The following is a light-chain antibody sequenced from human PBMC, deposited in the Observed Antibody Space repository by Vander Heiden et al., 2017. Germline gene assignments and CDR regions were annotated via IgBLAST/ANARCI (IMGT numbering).Light chain of an antibody. CDR3: ATWDDSLSGYV. CDR1: SPNIGNNY. Sequence: QSVLTQPPSTSGTPGQRVTISCSGSSPNIGNNYVHWYQQLPGTAPKLLIYRNDQRPSGVPDRFSGAKSGSSASLAISGLRSEDEADYYCATWDDSLSGYVFGIGTKVTVL. CDR2: RND. V-gene: IGLV1-47*01. J-gene: IGLJ1*01.